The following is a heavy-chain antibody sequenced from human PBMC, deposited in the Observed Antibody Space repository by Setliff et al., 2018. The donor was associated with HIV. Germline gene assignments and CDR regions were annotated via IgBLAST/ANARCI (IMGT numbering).Heavy chain of an antibody. J-gene: IGHJ3*02. CDR2: IIPMFGTA. CDR1: GGTFSSYG. Sequence: ASVKVSCKASGGTFSSYGINWVRQAPGQGLEWMGGIIPMFGTANYAQKFQGRVTITADESTSTVYMELTRLRSEDTAVYYCARALPLEWSHDGFDIWGQGTMVTVSS. V-gene: IGHV1-69*13. D-gene: IGHD3-3*01. CDR3: ARALPLEWSHDGFDI.